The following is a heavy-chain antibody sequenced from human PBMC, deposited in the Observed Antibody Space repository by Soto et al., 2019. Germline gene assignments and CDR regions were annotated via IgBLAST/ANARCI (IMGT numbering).Heavy chain of an antibody. V-gene: IGHV1-69*08. D-gene: IGHD3-16*01. CDR3: ARDWESSVSTWSFGGF. CDR2: IIPFLGVT. J-gene: IGHJ4*02. Sequence: QVQLVQSGAEVKKPGSSVKFSCKSSGVTYSPYTINWVRQAPGQGLEWMGRIIPFLGVTNYGLKFQARVTITADKATNTAYMELRGLRFEDTAVSYCARDWESSVSTWSFGGFWGRGTLVTVSS. CDR1: GVTYSPYT.